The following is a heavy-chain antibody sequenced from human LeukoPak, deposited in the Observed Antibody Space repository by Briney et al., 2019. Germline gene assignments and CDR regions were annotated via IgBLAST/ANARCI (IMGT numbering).Heavy chain of an antibody. D-gene: IGHD6-6*01. CDR1: GFTFGTYA. CDR2: IADTGGST. J-gene: IGHJ4*02. CDR3: AKGSSGGRPYYFDY. V-gene: IGHV3-23*01. Sequence: PGGSLRLSCAASGFTFGTYAMSWVRHAPGKVLEWVSAIADTGGSTYSADSVKGRFTISRDNSKNTLYLQMNSLRAEDTAVYYCAKGSSGGRPYYFDYWGQGTLVTVSS.